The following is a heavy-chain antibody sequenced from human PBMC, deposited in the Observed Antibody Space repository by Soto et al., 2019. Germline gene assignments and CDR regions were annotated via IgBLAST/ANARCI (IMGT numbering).Heavy chain of an antibody. CDR2: INHSGRT. V-gene: IGHV4-34*01. D-gene: IGHD2-15*01. Sequence: QVQLQQWGAGLLKPSETLSLTCGVYGGSLSRYYWTWIRQPPGKGLEWIGEINHSGRTNYNPSLESRVTISADTSKNQFSLKLTSVTAADTAVYYCARGSRLGYCSGGSCYWYFDLWGRGTLVTVSS. CDR1: GGSLSRYY. J-gene: IGHJ2*01. CDR3: ARGSRLGYCSGGSCYWYFDL.